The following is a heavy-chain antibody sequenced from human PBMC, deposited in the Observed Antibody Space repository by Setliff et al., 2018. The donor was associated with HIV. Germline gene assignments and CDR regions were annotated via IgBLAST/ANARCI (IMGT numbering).Heavy chain of an antibody. CDR3: ARGVVVAATRWFDP. CDR2: IYYSGST. D-gene: IGHD2-15*01. V-gene: IGHV4-59*01. Sequence: PSETLSLTCTVSGGSISSYYWSWIRQPPGKGLGWIGNIYYSGSTNYNPSLKSRVTISVDTSKNQFSLKLSSVTAADTAVYYCARGVVVAATRWFDPWGQGTLVTVSS. CDR1: GGSISSYY. J-gene: IGHJ5*02.